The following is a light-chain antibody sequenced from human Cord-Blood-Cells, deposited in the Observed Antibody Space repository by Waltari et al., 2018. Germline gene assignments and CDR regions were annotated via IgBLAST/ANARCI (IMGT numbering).Light chain of an antibody. J-gene: IGKJ5*01. Sequence: DIVITQSPDPLAVSLCERATINCKSSQSVLYSSNNKNYLAWYQQKPGQPPKLLIYWASTRESGVPDRFSGSGSGTDFTLTISSLQAEDVAVYYCQQYYSTPITFGQGTRLEIK. V-gene: IGKV4-1*01. CDR3: QQYYSTPIT. CDR2: WAS. CDR1: QSVLYSSNNKNY.